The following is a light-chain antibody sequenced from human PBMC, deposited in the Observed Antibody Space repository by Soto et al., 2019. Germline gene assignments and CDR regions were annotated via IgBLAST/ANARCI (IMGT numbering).Light chain of an antibody. Sequence: ETVMTQSLVPLSVSPGERATLSCRASQSVASNLAGYQQQPGQAPRLLIYDASTRATGVPARFSGSGSGTEFTLSISSLQSEDSAVYSCQQYNNWPWTFGQGTKVEIK. CDR3: QQYNNWPWT. V-gene: IGKV3-15*01. CDR1: QSVASN. J-gene: IGKJ1*01. CDR2: DAS.